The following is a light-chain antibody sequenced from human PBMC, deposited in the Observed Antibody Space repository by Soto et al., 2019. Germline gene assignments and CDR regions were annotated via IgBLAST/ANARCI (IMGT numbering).Light chain of an antibody. CDR1: SSDVGAFNF. V-gene: IGLV2-11*01. CDR3: CSYAGTSVLL. Sequence: QSVLTQPRSVSGSPGQSVTISCTGTSSDVGAFNFVSWYRHHPGRAPKLMISDVTKRPSGVPDRFSGSKSGNTASLTISGLQAEDEADYYCCSYAGTSVLLFGGGTQLTVL. J-gene: IGLJ2*01. CDR2: DVT.